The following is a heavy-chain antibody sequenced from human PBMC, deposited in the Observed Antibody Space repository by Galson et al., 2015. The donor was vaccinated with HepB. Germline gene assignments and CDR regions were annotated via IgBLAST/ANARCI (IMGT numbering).Heavy chain of an antibody. V-gene: IGHV1-18*01. CDR3: ARDARSTVGSGIYYNMDV. D-gene: IGHD1-26*01. CDR1: GYSFNSYG. CDR2: ISPGDGDS. Sequence: SVKVSCKASGYSFNSYGINWVREAPGQGLEWLGWISPGDGDSNYIQKLQGRVTLTTDTSTTTAYMELRSLRSDDTAVYYCARDARSTVGSGIYYNMDVWGKGTTVIVSS. J-gene: IGHJ6*03.